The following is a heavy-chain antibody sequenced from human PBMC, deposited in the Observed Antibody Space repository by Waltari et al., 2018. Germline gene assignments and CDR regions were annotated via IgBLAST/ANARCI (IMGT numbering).Heavy chain of an antibody. V-gene: IGHV3-23*01. CDR1: GFTLRTYA. D-gene: IGHD6-19*01. Sequence: EVELLESGGDLVQRGGSLRLSCVASGFTLRTYAMSWVRQSPGKGLEWVSSISGSVGTTDYAESVKGRFTVSRDNSRNTLYLQLRSLGTEDTAVYYCAKGRESSVWFLYHYCFMDVWGRGTTVTVSS. J-gene: IGHJ6*03. CDR3: AKGRESSVWFLYHYCFMDV. CDR2: ISGSVGTT.